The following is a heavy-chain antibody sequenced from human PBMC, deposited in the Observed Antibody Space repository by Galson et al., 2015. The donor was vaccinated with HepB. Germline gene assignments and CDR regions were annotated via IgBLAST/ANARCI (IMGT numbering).Heavy chain of an antibody. J-gene: IGHJ4*02. CDR1: GFTFSDYY. CDR2: ISSSSSYT. Sequence: SLRLSCAASGFTFSDYYMSWIRQAPGKGLEWVSYISSSSSYTNYADSVKGRFTISRDNAKNSLYLQMNSLRAKDTAVYYCARGGYDLQYYFDYWGQGTLVTVSS. D-gene: IGHD5-12*01. CDR3: ARGGYDLQYYFDY. V-gene: IGHV3-11*06.